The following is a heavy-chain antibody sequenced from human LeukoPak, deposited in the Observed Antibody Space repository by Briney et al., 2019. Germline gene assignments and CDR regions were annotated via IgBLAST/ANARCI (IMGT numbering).Heavy chain of an antibody. V-gene: IGHV3-23*01. D-gene: IGHD3-9*01. CDR2: ISGSGAST. J-gene: IGHJ6*02. CDR1: GFTFSSYA. Sequence: GGSLRLSCAASGFTFSSYAMSWVRQAPGKGLDWVSAISGSGASTYYADSVKGRFTISRDNSKNTLYLQMNSLRAEDTAVYYCASNLLRYFNRYGMDVWGQGTTVTVSS. CDR3: ASNLLRYFNRYGMDV.